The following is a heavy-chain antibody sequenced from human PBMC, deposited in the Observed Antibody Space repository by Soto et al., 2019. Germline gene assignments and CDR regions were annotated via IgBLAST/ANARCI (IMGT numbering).Heavy chain of an antibody. J-gene: IGHJ4*02. Sequence: QVHLVQSGAEVKKPGASVKVSCKGSGYGFTTYGITWMRQAPGQGLEWMAWISAHNGNTNYAQKLQGRVTVTRDTSTSTAYMELRSLRSDDPAVYYCARGRYGDYWGQGALVTVSS. CDR2: ISAHNGNT. D-gene: IGHD1-1*01. CDR3: ARGRYGDY. V-gene: IGHV1-18*01. CDR1: GYGFTTYG.